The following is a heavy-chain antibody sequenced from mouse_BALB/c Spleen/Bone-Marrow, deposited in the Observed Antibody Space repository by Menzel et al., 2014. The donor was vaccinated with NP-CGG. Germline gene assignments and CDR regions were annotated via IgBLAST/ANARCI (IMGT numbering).Heavy chain of an antibody. J-gene: IGHJ3*01. CDR2: INPDSSTI. V-gene: IGHV4-1*02. D-gene: IGHD4-1*01. Sequence: EVKVVESGGGLVQPGGSLKLSCAASGFDFSRYWMSWVRQAPGKGLEWIGEINPDSSTINYTPSLKDKFIISRDNAKNPLYLQMSKVRSEDTALYYCARGDWAWFVYWGQGTLVTVSA. CDR3: ARGDWAWFVY. CDR1: GFDFSRYW.